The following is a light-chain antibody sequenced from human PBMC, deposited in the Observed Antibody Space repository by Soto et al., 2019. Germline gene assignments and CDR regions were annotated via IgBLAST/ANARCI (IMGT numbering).Light chain of an antibody. CDR1: QSVSTY. CDR2: DAS. J-gene: IGKJ5*01. CDR3: QQRSNWPIT. Sequence: EIVLTQSPATLSLSPGERATLSCRASQSVSTYLAWYQQKPGQAPRLLIYDASNRATGIPARFSGSGSATDFTLTISSLEPEDFALYYCQQRSNWPITFGQWTRLEIK. V-gene: IGKV3-11*01.